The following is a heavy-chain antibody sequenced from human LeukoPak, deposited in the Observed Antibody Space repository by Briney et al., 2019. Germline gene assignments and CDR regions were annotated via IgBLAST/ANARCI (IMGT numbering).Heavy chain of an antibody. D-gene: IGHD6-19*01. CDR1: RGTFSSYA. V-gene: IGHV1-69*13. CDR3: ARGRSSGWYDAFDI. Sequence: GASVKVSCKGSRGTFSSYAISWVRQAPGQGLEWMGGIIPIFGTANYAQKFQGRVTITAEESTSTAYMELSSLRSEDTAVYYCARGRSSGWYDAFDIWGQGTMVTVSS. J-gene: IGHJ3*02. CDR2: IIPIFGTA.